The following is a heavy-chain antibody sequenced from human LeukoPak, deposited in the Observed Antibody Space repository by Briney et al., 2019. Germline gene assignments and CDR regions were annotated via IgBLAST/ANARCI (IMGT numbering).Heavy chain of an antibody. V-gene: IGHV1-69*13. J-gene: IGHJ4*02. CDR3: ARETTGYPYYFDY. CDR1: GGTFSSYA. CDR2: IIPIFGTA. D-gene: IGHD6-25*01. Sequence: SVKVSCKASGGTFSSYAISWVRQAPGQGLEWMGGIIPIFGTANYAQKFQGRVTITADESTSTAYMELSSLRSEDTAVYYCARETTGYPYYFDYWGQGTPVTVSS.